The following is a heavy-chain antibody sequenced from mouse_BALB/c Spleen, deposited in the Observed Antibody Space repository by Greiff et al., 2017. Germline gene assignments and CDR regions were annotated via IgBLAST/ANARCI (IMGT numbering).Heavy chain of an antibody. J-gene: IGHJ2*01. V-gene: IGHV6-6*02. CDR2: IRLKSDNYAT. CDR3: TGGYYGSSYGY. D-gene: IGHD1-1*01. CDR1: GFTFSSYW. Sequence: EVHLVESGGGLVQPGGSMKLSCVASGFTFSSYWMSWVRQSPEKGLEWVAEIRLKSDNYATHYAESVKGKFTISRDDSKSRLYLQMNSLRAEDTGIYYCTGGYYGSSYGYWGQGTTLTVSS.